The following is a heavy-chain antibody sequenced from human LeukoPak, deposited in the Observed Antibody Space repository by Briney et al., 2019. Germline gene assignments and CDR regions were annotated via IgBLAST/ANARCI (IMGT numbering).Heavy chain of an antibody. CDR3: ARDPPNWGFGY. V-gene: IGHV3-11*04. CDR2: ISSSDNAI. Sequence: PGGSLRLSCAASGFTFSDYYMSWIRQAPGKGLEWVSYISSSDNAIYYADSVRGRFTISRDNAKKSLYLRMNSLRPDDTAVYYCARDPPNWGFGYWGQGTLVTVSS. D-gene: IGHD7-27*01. CDR1: GFTFSDYY. J-gene: IGHJ4*02.